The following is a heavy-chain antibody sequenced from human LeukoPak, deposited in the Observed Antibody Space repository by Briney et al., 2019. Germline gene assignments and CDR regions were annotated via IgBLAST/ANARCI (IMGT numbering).Heavy chain of an antibody. CDR2: INPNSGGT. Sequence: GASVKVSCKASGYTFTGYYMHWVRQAPGQGLEWMGWINPNSGGTNYAQKFQGRVTMTRDTSISTAYMELSRLRSDDTAVYYCARDPLRFLERQYYFDYWGQGTLVTVSS. V-gene: IGHV1-2*02. J-gene: IGHJ4*02. CDR1: GYTFTGYY. D-gene: IGHD3-3*01. CDR3: ARDPLRFLERQYYFDY.